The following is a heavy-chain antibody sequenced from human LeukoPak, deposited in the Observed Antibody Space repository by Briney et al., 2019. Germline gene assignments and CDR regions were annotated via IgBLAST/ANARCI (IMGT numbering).Heavy chain of an antibody. J-gene: IGHJ4*02. CDR2: INPNSGGT. V-gene: IGHV1-2*06. CDR3: ARDRGTMVRGVIINY. CDR1: GYTFTGYY. Sequence: ASVKVSCKASGYTFTGYYMHWVRQAPGQGLEWMGRINPNSGGTNYAQKFQGRVTMTRDTSISTAYMELSRLRSDDTAVYYCARDRGTMVRGVIINYWGQGTLVTVSS. D-gene: IGHD3-10*01.